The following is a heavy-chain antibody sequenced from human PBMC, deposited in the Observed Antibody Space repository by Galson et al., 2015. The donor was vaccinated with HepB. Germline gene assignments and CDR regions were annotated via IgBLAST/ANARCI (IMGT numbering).Heavy chain of an antibody. V-gene: IGHV4-39*01. CDR3: ARREQVAGSIWFDP. CDR1: GGSISSSSYY. CDR2: IYYSGST. D-gene: IGHD6-19*01. Sequence: SETLSLTCTVSGGSISSSSYYWGWIRQPPGKGLEWIGSIYYSGSTYYNPSLKSRVTISVDTSKNQFSLKLSSVTAADTAVYYCARREQVAGSIWFDPWGQGTLVTVSS. J-gene: IGHJ5*02.